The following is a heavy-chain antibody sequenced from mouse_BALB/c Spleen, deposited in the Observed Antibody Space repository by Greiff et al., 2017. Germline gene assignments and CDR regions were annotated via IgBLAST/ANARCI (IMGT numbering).Heavy chain of an antibody. CDR3: ARSGGLLRGGWFAY. Sequence: QVQLQQSGAELMKPGASVKISCKATGYTFSSYWIEWVKQRPGQGLEWIGVINPGSGGTNYNEKFKGKATLTADKSSSTAYMQLSSLTSDDSAVYFCARSGGLLRGGWFAYWGQGTLVTVSA. CDR1: GYTFSSYW. CDR2: INPGSGGT. V-gene: IGHV1-54*01. J-gene: IGHJ3*01. D-gene: IGHD2-3*01.